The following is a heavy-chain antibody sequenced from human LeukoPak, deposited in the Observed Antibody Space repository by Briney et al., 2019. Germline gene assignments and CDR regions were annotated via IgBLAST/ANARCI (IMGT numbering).Heavy chain of an antibody. Sequence: SETLSLTCTVSGGSISSSSYYWGWSRQPPGKGLEWIGSIYYSGSTYYNPSLKSRVTISVDTSKNQFSLKLRSVTAADTAVYYCATYSSSWYGLDYWGQGTMVTVSS. CDR3: ATYSSSWYGLDY. D-gene: IGHD6-13*01. V-gene: IGHV4-39*07. CDR2: IYYSGST. J-gene: IGHJ4*02. CDR1: GGSISSSSYY.